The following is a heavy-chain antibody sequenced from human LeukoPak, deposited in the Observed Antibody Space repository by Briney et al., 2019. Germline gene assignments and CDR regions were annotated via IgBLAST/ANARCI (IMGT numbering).Heavy chain of an antibody. Sequence: ASVKVSYKASGYTFTGYYMHWVRQAPGQGLEWMGWINPNSGGTNYSQKFQGRVTMTRDTSISTAYMELSRLRSDDTAVYYCASYYYDSSGYYDYWGQGTLVTVYS. CDR2: INPNSGGT. J-gene: IGHJ4*02. CDR1: GYTFTGYY. D-gene: IGHD3-22*01. CDR3: ASYYYDSSGYYDY. V-gene: IGHV1-2*02.